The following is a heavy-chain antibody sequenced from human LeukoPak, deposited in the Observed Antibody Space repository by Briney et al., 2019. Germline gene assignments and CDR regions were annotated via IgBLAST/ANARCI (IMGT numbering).Heavy chain of an antibody. CDR3: AKDRANAWTSDY. CDR1: GFTFSNYA. V-gene: IGHV3-30*02. J-gene: IGHJ4*02. D-gene: IGHD3/OR15-3a*01. Sequence: PGGSLRLSCAASGFTFSNYAMYWVRQAPGKGLEWVAFTTYDESDKYNVDSVKGRFTISRDNSKNTLYLQMNGLRAEDTAVYYCAKDRANAWTSDYWGQGTLVTVSS. CDR2: TTYDESDK.